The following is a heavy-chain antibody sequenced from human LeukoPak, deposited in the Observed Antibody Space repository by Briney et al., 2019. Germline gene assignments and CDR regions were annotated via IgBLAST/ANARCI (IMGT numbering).Heavy chain of an antibody. V-gene: IGHV3-23*01. CDR2: ISGSGGST. Sequence: GGTLRLSCAASGFTFSSYGMSWVRQAPGKGLEWVSDISGSGGSTYYADSVKGRFTISRDNSKNTLYLQMNSLRAEDTAVYYCARDRDYYDSSGYPNDAFDIWGQGTMVTVSS. D-gene: IGHD3-22*01. CDR3: ARDRDYYDSSGYPNDAFDI. CDR1: GFTFSSYG. J-gene: IGHJ3*02.